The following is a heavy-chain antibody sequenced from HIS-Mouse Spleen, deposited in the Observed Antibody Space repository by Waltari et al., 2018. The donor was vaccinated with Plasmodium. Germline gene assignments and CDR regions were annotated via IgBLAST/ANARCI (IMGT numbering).Heavy chain of an antibody. CDR3: ARVLGYKAAAGTFVEYFQH. J-gene: IGHJ1*01. D-gene: IGHD6-13*01. CDR1: GYTFTGYY. Sequence: QVQLVQSGAEVKKPGASVKVSCKASGYTFTGYYMHWVRQAPGQGLEWMGWINPNSGGTNYAQKFQGSVTMTRDTSISTAYMELSRLRSDDTAGYYCARVLGYKAAAGTFVEYFQHWGQGTLVTVSS. CDR2: INPNSGGT. V-gene: IGHV1-2*02.